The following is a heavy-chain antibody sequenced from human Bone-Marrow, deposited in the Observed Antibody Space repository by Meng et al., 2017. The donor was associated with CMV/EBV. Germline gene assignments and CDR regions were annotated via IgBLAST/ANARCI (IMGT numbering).Heavy chain of an antibody. Sequence: GESLKISCAASGFTFSSYWMSWVRQAPGKGLEWVANIKQDGSEKYYVDSVKGRFTISRDNAKNSLYLQMNSLRAEDTAVYYCARGWATMTFWGQGTRVTVSS. CDR1: GFTFSSYW. V-gene: IGHV3-7*01. CDR2: IKQDGSEK. D-gene: IGHD3-22*01. J-gene: IGHJ4*02. CDR3: ARGWATMTF.